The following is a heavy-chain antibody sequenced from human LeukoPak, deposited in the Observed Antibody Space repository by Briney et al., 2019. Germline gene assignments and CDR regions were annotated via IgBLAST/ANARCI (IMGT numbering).Heavy chain of an antibody. CDR2: ISYRGST. V-gene: IGHV4-39*01. CDR3: ARHNGGYNYDAFDI. J-gene: IGHJ3*02. CDR1: GGSISSSSYY. D-gene: IGHD5-24*01. Sequence: PSETLSLTXTVSGGSISSSSYYWGWIRQPPGKGLEWIGCISYRGSTYYNPSLKSRVTISVDTSKNQFSLKLSSVTAADTAVYYCARHNGGYNYDAFDIWGQGTMVTVSS.